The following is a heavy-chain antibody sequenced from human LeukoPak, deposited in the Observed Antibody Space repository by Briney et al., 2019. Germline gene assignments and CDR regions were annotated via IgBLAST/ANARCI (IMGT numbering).Heavy chain of an antibody. CDR1: GFTFSSYS. Sequence: PGGSLRLSCAASGFTFSSYSMNWVRQAPGKGLEWVSSIRSSSSYIYYADSVKGRFTISRDNAENSLYLQMNSLRAEDTAVYYCARDQGDYSGMKSGAQGPRSPSP. J-gene: IGHJ6*02. CDR2: IRSSSSYI. V-gene: IGHV3-21*01. CDR3: ARDQGDYSGMKS.